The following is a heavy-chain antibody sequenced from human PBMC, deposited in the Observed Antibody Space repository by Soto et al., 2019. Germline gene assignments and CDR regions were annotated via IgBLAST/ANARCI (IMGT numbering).Heavy chain of an antibody. CDR1: GFNLRRYW. CDR2: INQDETEI. CDR3: ARTIGGIDAF. Sequence: PGGSLRLSCAASGFNLRRYWMHWVRQTPGKGLEWVANINQDETEIYYVASVKGRFTISRDSAQNSLHLQMNSLRAEDTALYFCARTIGGIDAFWGQGTLVTVSS. D-gene: IGHD2-15*01. V-gene: IGHV3-7*01. J-gene: IGHJ4*02.